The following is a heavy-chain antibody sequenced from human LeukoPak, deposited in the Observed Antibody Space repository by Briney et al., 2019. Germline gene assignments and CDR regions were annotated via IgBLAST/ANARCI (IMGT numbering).Heavy chain of an antibody. CDR2: ISWNSGSI. D-gene: IGHD6-19*01. V-gene: IGHV3-9*01. CDR1: GFTFDDYA. J-gene: IGHJ5*02. CDR3: AKDMSPYSSGWLNWFDP. Sequence: PGRSLRLSCAASGFTFDDYAMHWVRQAPGKGLEWVSGISWNSGSIGYADSVKGRFTISRDNAKNSLYLQMNSLRAEDTALYHCAKDMSPYSSGWLNWFDPWGQGTLVTVSS.